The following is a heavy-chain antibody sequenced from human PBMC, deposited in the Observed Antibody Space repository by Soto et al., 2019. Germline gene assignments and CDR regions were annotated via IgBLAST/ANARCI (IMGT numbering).Heavy chain of an antibody. D-gene: IGHD6-13*01. CDR1: GGTFSSYA. J-gene: IGHJ6*02. V-gene: IGHV1-69*12. CDR3: ASRRHEGVYSAAAGIYYYGMDV. Sequence: QVQLVQSGAEVKKPGSSVKVSCKASGGTFSSYAISWVRQAPGQGLEWMGGIIPIFGTANYAQKFQGRVTITGGECTSTAYMGLSGLRSEDTAVYYCASRRHEGVYSAAAGIYYYGMDVWGQGTTVTVSS. CDR2: IIPIFGTA.